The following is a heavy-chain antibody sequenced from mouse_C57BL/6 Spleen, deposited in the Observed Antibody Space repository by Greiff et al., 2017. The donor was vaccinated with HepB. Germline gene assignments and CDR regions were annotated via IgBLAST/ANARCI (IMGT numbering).Heavy chain of an antibody. D-gene: IGHD1-1*01. J-gene: IGHJ4*01. CDR1: GYAFCSSW. CDR2: IYPGDGDT. CDR3: ARWPYYYGSSYGDYYAMDY. Sequence: QVQLQQSGPELVKPGASVKISCKASGYAFCSSWMNWVKQRPGKGLEWIGRIYPGDGDTNYNGKFKGKATLTADKSSSTAYMQLSSLTSEDSAVYFCARWPYYYGSSYGDYYAMDYWGQGTSVTVSS. V-gene: IGHV1-82*01.